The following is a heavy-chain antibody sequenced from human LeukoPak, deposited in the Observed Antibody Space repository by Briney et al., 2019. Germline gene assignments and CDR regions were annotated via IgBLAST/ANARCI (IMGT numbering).Heavy chain of an antibody. V-gene: IGHV4-39*07. J-gene: IGHJ4*02. CDR2: LYFSGST. Sequence: SETLSLTCNVSGGSINSRSFYWGWIRQPPGKGLEWIGSLYFSGSTYYNASLKSRVTISVDTSKNQFSLRLSSVTAADTAVYYCAREQADYDILTGYRRYYFDYWGQGTLVTVSS. CDR3: AREQADYDILTGYRRYYFDY. D-gene: IGHD3-9*01. CDR1: GGSINSRSFY.